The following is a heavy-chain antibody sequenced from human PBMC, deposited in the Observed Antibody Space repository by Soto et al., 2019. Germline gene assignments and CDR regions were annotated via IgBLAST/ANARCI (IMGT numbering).Heavy chain of an antibody. CDR1: GGTFSSYT. CDR3: ARSLYCSGGSCYYYYYYMDV. CDR2: IIPILGIA. V-gene: IGHV1-69*02. Sequence: QVQLVQSGAEVKKPGSSVKVSCKASGGTFSSYTISWVRQAPGQGLEWMGRIIPILGIANYAQKFQGRVTITADKSTSTAYMKLSSLRSEDTAVYYCARSLYCSGGSCYYYYYYMDVWGKGTTVTVSS. J-gene: IGHJ6*03. D-gene: IGHD2-15*01.